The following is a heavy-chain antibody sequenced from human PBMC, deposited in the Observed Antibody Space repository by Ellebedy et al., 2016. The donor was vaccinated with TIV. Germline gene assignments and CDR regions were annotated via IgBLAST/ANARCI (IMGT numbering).Heavy chain of an antibody. V-gene: IGHV3-33*08. J-gene: IGHJ4*02. CDR3: ARDRHVDRGDCLDY. D-gene: IGHD2-21*02. Sequence: GESLKISCAASGFTFSCYLMSLVRQAPGKGLEWVSFICYDGGNKYYADSVKGRFTISRDNSKNTLSLQMNNLSAEDTAVYYCARDRHVDRGDCLDYWGQGTLVTVSS. CDR2: ICYDGGNK. CDR1: GFTFSCYL.